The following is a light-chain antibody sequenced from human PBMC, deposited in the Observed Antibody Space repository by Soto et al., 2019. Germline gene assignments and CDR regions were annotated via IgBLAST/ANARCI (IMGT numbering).Light chain of an antibody. Sequence: DIQMTQSPSTLSASVGDRVTITCRASQSVITWLAWYQQKPGKAPKLLIYKASSLESGVPSRFSGSGSGTAFTLTISSLQPDDFATYYCQHQRTFGQGTKVEIK. CDR1: QSVITW. CDR3: QHQRT. CDR2: KAS. J-gene: IGKJ1*01. V-gene: IGKV1-5*03.